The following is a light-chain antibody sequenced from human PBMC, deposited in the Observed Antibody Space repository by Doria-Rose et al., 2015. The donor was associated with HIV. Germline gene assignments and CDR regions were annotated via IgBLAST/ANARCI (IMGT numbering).Light chain of an antibody. V-gene: IGKV3-20*01. CDR3: HQYGTSWT. CDR2: DGS. J-gene: IGKJ1*01. Sequence: ELVMTQSPGTLSLSPGEGATISCSASQSFSSTYLAWYQQTPGQSPSLLIYDGSTRATGIPDSFSASESGTDFTLTINRLEPEDFALYYCHQYGTSWTFGQGTKVEI. CDR1: QSFSSTY.